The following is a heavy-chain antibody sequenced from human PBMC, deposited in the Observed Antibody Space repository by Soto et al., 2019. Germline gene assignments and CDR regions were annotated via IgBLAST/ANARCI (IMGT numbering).Heavy chain of an antibody. CDR3: ARDKRAIAARPDAFDI. J-gene: IGHJ3*02. Sequence: GGSLRLSCAASGFTFSSYGMHWVRQAPGKGLEWVAVIWYDGSNKYYADSVKGRFTISRDNSKNTLYLQMNSLRAEDTAVYYCARDKRAIAARPDAFDIWGQGTMVTVSS. D-gene: IGHD6-6*01. V-gene: IGHV3-33*01. CDR2: IWYDGSNK. CDR1: GFTFSSYG.